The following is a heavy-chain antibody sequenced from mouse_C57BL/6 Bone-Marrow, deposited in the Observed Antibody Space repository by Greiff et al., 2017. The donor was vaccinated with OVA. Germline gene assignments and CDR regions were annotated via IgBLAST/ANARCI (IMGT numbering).Heavy chain of an antibody. J-gene: IGHJ3*01. CDR2: IYPSDIET. V-gene: IGHV1-61*01. CDR1: GYTFTSYW. CDR3: ARWDYYGSRFAY. D-gene: IGHD1-1*01. Sequence: QVQLQQPGAELVRPGSSVKLSCKASGYTFTSYWMDWVKQRPGQGLEWIGNIYPSDIETHYNQKFKDNATLTVDKSASTAYMQLSSRTSEDSAVYYCARWDYYGSRFAYWGQGTLVTVSA.